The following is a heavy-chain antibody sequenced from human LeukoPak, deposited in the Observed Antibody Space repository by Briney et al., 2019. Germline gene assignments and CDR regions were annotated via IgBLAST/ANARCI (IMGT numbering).Heavy chain of an antibody. J-gene: IGHJ5*02. CDR2: ISAYNGNT. CDR3: ARDCSGGRCYHVTGVNWFDP. Sequence: KPGASVKVSCKASGYTFTSYGISWVRQAPGQGLEWMGWISAYNGNTNYAQKLQGRVTMTTDTSTSTAYMELRSLRSDDTAVYYCARDCSGGRCYHVTGVNWFDPWGQGTLVTVSS. D-gene: IGHD2-15*01. CDR1: GYTFTSYG. V-gene: IGHV1-18*01.